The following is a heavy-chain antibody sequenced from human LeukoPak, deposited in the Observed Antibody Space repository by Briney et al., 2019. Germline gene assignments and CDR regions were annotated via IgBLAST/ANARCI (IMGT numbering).Heavy chain of an antibody. CDR2: IRSKAYGGTT. D-gene: IGHD6-19*01. CDR1: GFTFSTYS. J-gene: IGHJ4*02. V-gene: IGHV3-49*04. Sequence: PGGSLRLSCAASGFTFSTYSMNWVRKAPGKGLEWVGFIRSKAYGGTTEYAASVKGRFTISRDDSKSIAYLQMNSLKTEDTAVYYCTSGPPDGIAVAGFDYWGQGTLVTVSS. CDR3: TSGPPDGIAVAGFDY.